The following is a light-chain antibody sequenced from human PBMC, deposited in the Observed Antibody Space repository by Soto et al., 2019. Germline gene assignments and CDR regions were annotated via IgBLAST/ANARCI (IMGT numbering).Light chain of an antibody. J-gene: IGLJ2*01. CDR1: SSNIGAGYD. CDR2: GNS. CDR3: QSYDSSLSEV. Sequence: QSVLTQPPSVSGAPGQRVTISCTGSSSNIGAGYDVHWYQQLPGTAPKLLICGNSNRPSGVADRFSASKSGTSASLAITGLQAEDEADYYCQSYDSSLSEVFGGGTKVTVL. V-gene: IGLV1-40*01.